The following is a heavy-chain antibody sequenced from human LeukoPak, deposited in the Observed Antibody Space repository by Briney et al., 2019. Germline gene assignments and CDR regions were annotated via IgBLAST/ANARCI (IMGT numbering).Heavy chain of an antibody. V-gene: IGHV1-18*01. CDR1: GYTFTDYG. D-gene: IGHD4-17*01. Sequence: ASVKVSCKTSGYTFTDYGITWVRQAPGQGLEWMGWIRNDNGNREYAQKIQGRVSMTRDTSTSTAYMELRSLISDDTAVYYCAGVTTVTTSPWSWGPKKIGQEVNWFDPWGQGTLVTVSS. CDR2: IRNDNGNR. CDR3: AGVTTVTTSPWSWGPKKIGQEVNWFDP. J-gene: IGHJ5*02.